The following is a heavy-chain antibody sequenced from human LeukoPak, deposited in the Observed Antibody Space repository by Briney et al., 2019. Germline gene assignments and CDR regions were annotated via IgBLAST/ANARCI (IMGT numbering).Heavy chain of an antibody. CDR2: ISAYNGIT. V-gene: IGHV1-18*01. D-gene: IGHD3-10*01. J-gene: IGHJ6*03. Sequence: ASVKVSCKASGYTFTSHGISWVRQAPGQGLEWVGWISAYNGITDYAQQVQGRVTMTTDTSTSTAYMELRSLRFDDTAVYYCARNTMVHYHYYYYMDVWGKGTTVTVSS. CDR1: GYTFTSHG. CDR3: ARNTMVHYHYYYYMDV.